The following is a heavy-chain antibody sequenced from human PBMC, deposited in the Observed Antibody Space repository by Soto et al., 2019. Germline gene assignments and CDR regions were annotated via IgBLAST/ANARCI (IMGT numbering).Heavy chain of an antibody. CDR2: IFYSGST. V-gene: IGHV4-39*07. J-gene: IGHJ5*02. D-gene: IGHD2-2*01. Sequence: PSETLSLTCTVSSGSISSTIYSWGWIRQPPGKGLEWIGSIFYSGSTYYNPSLKSRVTISVDRSKNQFSLKLSSVTAADTAVYYCARVPDRWGQGTLVTVSS. CDR3: ARVPDR. CDR1: SGSISSTIYS.